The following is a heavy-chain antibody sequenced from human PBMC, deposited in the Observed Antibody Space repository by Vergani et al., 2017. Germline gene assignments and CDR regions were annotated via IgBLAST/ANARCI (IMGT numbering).Heavy chain of an antibody. J-gene: IGHJ4*02. CDR3: AREGRELWSGYFDY. CDR2: IYYSGST. D-gene: IGHD3-3*01. CDR1: GGSISSYY. Sequence: QVQLQESGPGLVKPSETLSLTCTVSGGSISSYYWSWIRQPPGKGLEWIGYIYYSGSTNYNPSLKSRVTISVDTSKNQFSLKLSSVTAADTAVYYCAREGRELWSGYFDYWGQGTLVTVSS. V-gene: IGHV4-59*01.